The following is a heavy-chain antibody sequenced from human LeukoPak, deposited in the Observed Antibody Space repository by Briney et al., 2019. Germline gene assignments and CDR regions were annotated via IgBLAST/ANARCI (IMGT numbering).Heavy chain of an antibody. Sequence: PGGSLRLSCAASGFTFISYWMSWVRQAPGKGLEWVANIKQDGSEKYYVDSVKGRFTMSRDNAKNSLYLQMNSLRAEDTAVYYCARARGGYDLDYWGQGTLVTVSS. D-gene: IGHD3-10*01. CDR2: IKQDGSEK. CDR3: ARARGGYDLDY. V-gene: IGHV3-7*01. J-gene: IGHJ4*02. CDR1: GFTFISYW.